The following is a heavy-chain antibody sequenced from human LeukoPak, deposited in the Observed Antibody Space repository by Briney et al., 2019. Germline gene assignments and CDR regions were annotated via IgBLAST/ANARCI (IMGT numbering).Heavy chain of an antibody. CDR3: ARVVAVAGKAFDI. CDR1: GFTFSNFA. CDR2: ISSSSYI. J-gene: IGHJ3*02. D-gene: IGHD6-19*01. Sequence: GGSLRLSCATSGFTFSNFAMNWVRQAPGKGLEWVSSISSSSYIYYADSVKGRFTISRDNAKNSLYLQMNSLRAEDTAVYYCARVVAVAGKAFDIWGQGTMVTVSS. V-gene: IGHV3-21*01.